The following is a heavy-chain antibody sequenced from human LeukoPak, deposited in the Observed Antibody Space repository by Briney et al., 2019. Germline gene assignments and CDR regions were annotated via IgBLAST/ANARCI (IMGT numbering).Heavy chain of an antibody. J-gene: IGHJ4*02. CDR3: AREPLIENYPDYFDI. CDR2: INHSGST. CDR1: GGSFSGYY. Sequence: SETLSLTCAVYGGSFSGYYWSWIRQPPGKGLEWIGEINHSGSTNYNPSLKSRVAISVDTSKNQFSLKLSSVTAADTAVYYCAREPLIENYPDYFDIWARESWSPSPQ. V-gene: IGHV4-34*01. D-gene: IGHD2-21*01.